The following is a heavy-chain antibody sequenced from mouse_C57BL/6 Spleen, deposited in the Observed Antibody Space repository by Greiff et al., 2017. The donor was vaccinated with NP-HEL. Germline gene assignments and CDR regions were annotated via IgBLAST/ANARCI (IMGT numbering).Heavy chain of an antibody. CDR2: INPSNGGT. CDR1: GYTFTSYW. Sequence: QVQLQQSGTELVKPGASVKLSCKASGYTFTSYWMHWVKQRPGQGLEWIGNINPSNGGTNYNEKFKSKATLTVDKSSSTAYMQLSSLTSEDSAVYDCARCSTGTAYYFDYWGQGTTLTVSS. D-gene: IGHD4-1*02. CDR3: ARCSTGTAYYFDY. V-gene: IGHV1-53*01. J-gene: IGHJ2*01.